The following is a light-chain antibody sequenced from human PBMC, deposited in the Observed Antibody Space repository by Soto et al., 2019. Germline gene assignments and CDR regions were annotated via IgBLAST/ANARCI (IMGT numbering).Light chain of an antibody. CDR1: QSVN. V-gene: IGKV3-20*01. CDR2: GAS. J-gene: IGKJ1*01. Sequence: EIVLTQSPGTLSLSPRERATLSCRASQSVNDQHKPGQAPRLLIYGASSRAPGIPDRFSGSGSGTDFTLTISRLEPEDFAIYYCQQYAASPRTFGQGTQVEVK. CDR3: QQYAASPRT.